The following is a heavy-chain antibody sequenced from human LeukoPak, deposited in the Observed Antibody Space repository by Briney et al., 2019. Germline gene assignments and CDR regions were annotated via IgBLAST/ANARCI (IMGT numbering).Heavy chain of an antibody. CDR2: IKQDGSEK. V-gene: IGHV3-7*01. CDR1: GFTFSDYW. D-gene: IGHD1-7*01. Sequence: GGSLRLSCAASGFTFSDYWMTWVRQAPGKGLEWVAHIKQDGSEKYYVDSVKGRFTISRDNAKNLVYLQMNSLRAEDTAVYFCARGWNYAFRFDYWGQGTLVSVSS. J-gene: IGHJ4*02. CDR3: ARGWNYAFRFDY.